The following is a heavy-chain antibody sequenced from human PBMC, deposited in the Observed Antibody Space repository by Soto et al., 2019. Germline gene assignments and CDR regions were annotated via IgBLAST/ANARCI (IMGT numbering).Heavy chain of an antibody. V-gene: IGHV4-31*03. J-gene: IGHJ6*02. D-gene: IGHD6-6*01. CDR2: IYSNGDT. CDR1: SDSMNSGGYY. CDR3: ARRGGSSSGYYYYAMDV. Sequence: PSEPLSHPYSVSSDSMNSGGYYWSWIRQHPGKGLEWIGYIYSNGDTYYNPSLKSRVTLSVDTSKNQFSLNLTSVTAADTAVYYCARRGGSSSGYYYYAMDVWGQGTTVTVSS.